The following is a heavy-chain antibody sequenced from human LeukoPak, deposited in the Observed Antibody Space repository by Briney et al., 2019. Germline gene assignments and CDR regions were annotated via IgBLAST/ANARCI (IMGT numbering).Heavy chain of an antibody. CDR3: ARVVGCSDGSCYSANDY. D-gene: IGHD2-15*01. J-gene: IGHJ4*02. Sequence: ASVKVSCKASGYTFTGYYMHWVRQAPGQGLEWMGRINPNSGGTNYAQKFQGRVTMTRDTSISTAYMELSRLRSDDTAVYYCARVVGCSDGSCYSANDYWGQGTLVTVSS. CDR2: INPNSGGT. V-gene: IGHV1-2*06. CDR1: GYTFTGYY.